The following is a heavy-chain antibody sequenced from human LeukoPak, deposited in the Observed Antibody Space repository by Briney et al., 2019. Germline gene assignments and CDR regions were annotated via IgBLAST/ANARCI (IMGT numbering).Heavy chain of an antibody. J-gene: IGHJ4*02. CDR2: MNPNSGNT. D-gene: IGHD2-15*01. Sequence: GASVTVSFTASGYTFTSYDINWVRQATGQGLEWMGWMNPNSGNTGYAQKFQGRVTMTRNTSISTAYMELSSLRSEDTAVYYCARGRAGYCSGGSCFFDYWGQGTLVTVSS. CDR1: GYTFTSYD. CDR3: ARGRAGYCSGGSCFFDY. V-gene: IGHV1-8*01.